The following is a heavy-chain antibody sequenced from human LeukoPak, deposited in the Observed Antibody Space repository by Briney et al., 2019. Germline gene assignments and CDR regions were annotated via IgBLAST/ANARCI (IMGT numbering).Heavy chain of an antibody. CDR3: ARRGSRWHWYFDL. CDR1: GGSISSYY. CDR2: IYYSGST. J-gene: IGHJ2*01. D-gene: IGHD6-13*01. Sequence: SETLSLTCTVSGGSISSYYWSWIRQPPGKGLEWIGYIYYSGSTNYNPSLKSRVTMSADTSKNQFSLKLNSVTAADTAVYYCARRGSRWHWYFDLWGRGTLVTVSS. V-gene: IGHV4-59*01.